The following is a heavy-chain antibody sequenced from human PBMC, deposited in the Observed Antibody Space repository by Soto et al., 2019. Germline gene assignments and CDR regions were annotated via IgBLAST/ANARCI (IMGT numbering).Heavy chain of an antibody. CDR3: ARTTTVAGTPEFDY. D-gene: IGHD6-19*01. V-gene: IGHV3-30-3*01. Sequence: QVQLVESGGAVFQPGRPLRLPFAAPGFTFSSFSLHWVRQAPAKGLEWLALISYDGTNKYNADSVKGRFTISRDNPNNTLYLQLNSLRPDDTAVYYCARTTTVAGTPEFDYWGQGALVTVSS. CDR1: GFTFSSFS. CDR2: ISYDGTNK. J-gene: IGHJ4*02.